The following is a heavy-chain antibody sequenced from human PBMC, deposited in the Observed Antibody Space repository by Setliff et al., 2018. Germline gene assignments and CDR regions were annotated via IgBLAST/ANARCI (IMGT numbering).Heavy chain of an antibody. CDR2: LYYNGDT. D-gene: IGHD7-27*01. J-gene: IGHJ3*02. Sequence: PSETLSLTCTVSGGSISNSSYTWGWIRQPPGKGLEWIGGLYYNGDTYYNPSPKSRVTISADTSKNQFSLKLTSLTAADTAVYYCARGPGAATGEGFDIWDQGTMVTVSS. CDR1: GGSISNSSYT. CDR3: ARGPGAATGEGFDI. V-gene: IGHV4-39*07.